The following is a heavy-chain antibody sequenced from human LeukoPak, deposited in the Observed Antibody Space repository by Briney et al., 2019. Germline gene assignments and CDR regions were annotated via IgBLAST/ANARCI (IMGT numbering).Heavy chain of an antibody. D-gene: IGHD3-22*01. CDR3: AKDPTDFDSSGQTYFDY. V-gene: IGHV3-23*01. CDR1: GFTFSSSA. Sequence: GGSLRLSCAASGFTFSSSAMSWVRQAPGKGLEWVSNVSGSGRGENTFYADSVKGRFTISRDNSKNTLYLQMNSLKAEDTAIYYCAKDPTDFDSSGQTYFDYWGQGTLVTVSS. CDR2: VSGSGRGENT. J-gene: IGHJ4*02.